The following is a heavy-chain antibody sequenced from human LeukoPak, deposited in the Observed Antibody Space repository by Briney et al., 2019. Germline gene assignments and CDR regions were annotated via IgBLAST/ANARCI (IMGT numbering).Heavy chain of an antibody. CDR2: IIPILGIA. CDR1: GGTFSSYA. Sequence: ASVKVSCKASGGTFSSYAISWVRQAPGQGPEWMGRIIPILGIANYAQKFQGRVTITANKSTSTAYMELSSLRSEDTAVYYCARASPVVAASYYYYYGMDVWGQGTTVTVSS. CDR3: ARASPVVAASYYYYYGMDV. J-gene: IGHJ6*02. D-gene: IGHD2-15*01. V-gene: IGHV1-69*04.